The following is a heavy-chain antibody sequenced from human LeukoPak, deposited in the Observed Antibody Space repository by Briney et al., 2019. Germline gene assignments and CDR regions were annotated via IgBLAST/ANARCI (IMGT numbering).Heavy chain of an antibody. Sequence: GGSLRLSCAASGFTFSNYAMHWVRQAPGKGLEWVAYMRSDGSTKYYADSEKGRFTISRDNSKNTLYVQMNSLRAEDTAVYYCAKGYDSSGFYLDYWGQGTLVTVSS. CDR2: MRSDGSTK. J-gene: IGHJ4*02. CDR3: AKGYDSSGFYLDY. CDR1: GFTFSNYA. D-gene: IGHD3-22*01. V-gene: IGHV3-30*02.